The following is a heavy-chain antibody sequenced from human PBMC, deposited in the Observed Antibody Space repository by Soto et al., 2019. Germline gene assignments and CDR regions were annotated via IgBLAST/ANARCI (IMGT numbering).Heavy chain of an antibody. V-gene: IGHV1-18*01. CDR2: ISGYTGNT. Sequence: QVQLVQSGAEVKKPGASVKVSCKASGYTFTNYGINWVRQAPGQGLEWMGWISGYTGNTNYAQKFQGRVTVTTDTSTSTSYMELRSLRSDDTAVYYCARDPGDFKGDYWGQGTLVTVSS. CDR3: ARDPGDFKGDY. CDR1: GYTFTNYG. J-gene: IGHJ4*02. D-gene: IGHD2-21*02.